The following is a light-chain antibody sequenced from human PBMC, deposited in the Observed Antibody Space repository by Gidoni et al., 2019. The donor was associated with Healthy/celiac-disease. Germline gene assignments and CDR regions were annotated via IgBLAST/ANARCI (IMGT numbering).Light chain of an antibody. V-gene: IGLV3-1*01. CDR2: QDS. CDR1: KLGDQY. Sequence: SYELAQPPSVSVSPGQTASIACSGDKLGDQYACWYQQKPGQSPLLVIYQDSKRPSGIPGRFSGSNSGNTATLTISGTQAVDEAVYYCQSWDNSVVFGGRTMLTVL. J-gene: IGLJ2*01. CDR3: QSWDNSVV.